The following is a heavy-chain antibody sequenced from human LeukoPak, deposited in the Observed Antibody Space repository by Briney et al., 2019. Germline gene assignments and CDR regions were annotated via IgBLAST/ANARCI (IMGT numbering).Heavy chain of an antibody. D-gene: IGHD1-14*01. CDR1: GFTFSNAW. J-gene: IGHJ4*02. CDR3: ARTHPTGYFDY. Sequence: GGSLRLSCAASGFTFSNAWMNWVRQAPGKGLEWVSVIHDGGSTYYADSVKGRFTISRDNSKNTVYLQMNSLRAGDTAVYYCARTHPTGYFDYWGQGTLVTDSS. CDR2: IHDGGST. V-gene: IGHV3-53*01.